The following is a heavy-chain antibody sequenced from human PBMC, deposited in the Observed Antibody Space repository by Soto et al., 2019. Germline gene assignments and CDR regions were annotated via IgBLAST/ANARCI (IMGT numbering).Heavy chain of an antibody. CDR2: TYYRSKWYY. J-gene: IGHJ4*01. D-gene: IGHD1-26*01. CDR3: ARGEQYSGRIFDY. CDR1: GDGVSSNSAA. V-gene: IGHV6-1*01. Sequence: PSQTLSLTCAISGDGVSSNSAAWNWIRQSPSRGLEWLGRTYYRSKWYYEYAVSVRGRITINPDTSKNQYSLQLNSVTPEDTAVYFCARGEQYSGRIFDYWGQGTLVTVSS.